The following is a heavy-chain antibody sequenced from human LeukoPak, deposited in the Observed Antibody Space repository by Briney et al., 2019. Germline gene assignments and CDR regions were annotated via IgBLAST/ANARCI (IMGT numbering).Heavy chain of an antibody. D-gene: IGHD3-10*01. V-gene: IGHV3-11*01. CDR2: ISNSGSSI. J-gene: IGHJ4*02. Sequence: GGSLRLFCAASGFTFSDYYMTWIRQAPGKGLEWVSYISNSGSSIYYADSVKGRFTISRDNAKNSLYLQMNSLRDEDTAVYYCARGGIYYYIYWGQGTQVTVSS. CDR1: GFTFSDYY. CDR3: ARGGIYYYIY.